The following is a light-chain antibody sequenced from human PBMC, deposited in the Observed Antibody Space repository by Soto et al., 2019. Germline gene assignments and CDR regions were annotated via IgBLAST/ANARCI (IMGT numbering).Light chain of an antibody. V-gene: IGLV4-69*01. CDR2: LNSDGSH. CDR1: SGHSSYA. J-gene: IGLJ3*02. Sequence: QLVLTQSPSASASLGASVKLTCTLSSGHSSYAIAWHQQQPEKGPRYLMNLNSDGSHSKGVVIPDRFSGSSSWAERYVTISSLQSEDEPDDYCQTLGTGIQVFGGGTKVTVL. CDR3: QTLGTGIQV.